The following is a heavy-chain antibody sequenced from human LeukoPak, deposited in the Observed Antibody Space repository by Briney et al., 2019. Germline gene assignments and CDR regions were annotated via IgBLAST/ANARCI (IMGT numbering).Heavy chain of an antibody. CDR2: ISSSGDTI. D-gene: IGHD5-12*01. CDR1: GFTFSDYY. Sequence: GGSLRLSCAASGFTFSDYYMSWIRQAPGKGLEWVSYISSSGDTIYYADSVKGRFAISRDNAKNSLDLQMSSPRVEDTAVYYCARENHIVFDYWGQGTLVTVSS. J-gene: IGHJ4*02. V-gene: IGHV3-11*01. CDR3: ARENHIVFDY.